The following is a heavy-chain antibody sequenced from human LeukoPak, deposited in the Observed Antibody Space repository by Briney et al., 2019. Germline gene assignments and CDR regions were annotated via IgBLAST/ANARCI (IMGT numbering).Heavy chain of an antibody. J-gene: IGHJ4*02. D-gene: IGHD5-24*01. V-gene: IGHV3-74*01. CDR2: INSDGSAT. Sequence: GGALRLSCAASGFTFSSYWMHWVRQAPGKGLVWVSHINSDGSATTYADSVKGGFTISRDNAKNTLYLQMNSLRAEDTAVYYCARGFSYNHFDYWGQGTLVTVSS. CDR1: GFTFSSYW. CDR3: ARGFSYNHFDY.